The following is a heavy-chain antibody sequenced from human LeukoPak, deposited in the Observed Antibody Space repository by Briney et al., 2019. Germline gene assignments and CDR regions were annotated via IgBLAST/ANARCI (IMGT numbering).Heavy chain of an antibody. J-gene: IGHJ4*02. D-gene: IGHD6-13*01. CDR3: ARSYSSSWYSPFYY. CDR2: IYYSGST. Sequence: SETLSLTCTVSGGSISSSSYYWVWTRQPPGKGLEWIGSIYYSGSTYYNPSLKSRVTMSVDTSKNQFSLKLSSVTAADTAVYYCARSYSSSWYSPFYYWGQGTLVTVSS. V-gene: IGHV4-39*01. CDR1: GGSISSSSYY.